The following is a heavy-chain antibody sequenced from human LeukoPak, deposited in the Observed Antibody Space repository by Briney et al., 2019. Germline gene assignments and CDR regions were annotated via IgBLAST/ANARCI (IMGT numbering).Heavy chain of an antibody. CDR1: GFTFSSYS. CDR2: IRSKANSYAT. Sequence: GGSLRLSCAASGFTFSSYSMNWVRQASGKGLEWVGRIRSKANSYATAYAASVKGRFTISRDDSKNTAYLQMNSLKTEDTAVYYCTRLGRGSGSQGAFDIWGQGTMVTVSS. J-gene: IGHJ3*02. D-gene: IGHD3-10*01. CDR3: TRLGRGSGSQGAFDI. V-gene: IGHV3-73*01.